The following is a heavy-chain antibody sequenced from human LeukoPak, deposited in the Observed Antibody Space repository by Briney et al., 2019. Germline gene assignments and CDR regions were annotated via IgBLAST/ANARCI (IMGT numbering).Heavy chain of an antibody. Sequence: PGGSLRLSCAASAFTFSSYAISWVRQAPGKGLEWVSGISASGSTSYYADSVKGRFTTSRDNSKNTLYLQMNSLRAEDTAVYFCAKAGSSNPSYFDYWGQGTLVTVSS. CDR3: AKAGSSNPSYFDY. V-gene: IGHV3-23*01. J-gene: IGHJ4*02. CDR2: ISASGSTS. D-gene: IGHD6-13*01. CDR1: AFTFSSYA.